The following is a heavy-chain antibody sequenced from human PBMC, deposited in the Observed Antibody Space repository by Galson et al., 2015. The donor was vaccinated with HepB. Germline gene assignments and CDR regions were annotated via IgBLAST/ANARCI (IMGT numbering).Heavy chain of an antibody. CDR2: IVVGSGNT. J-gene: IGHJ6*02. D-gene: IGHD3-10*01. CDR1: GFTFTSSA. CDR3: AAASRYYYIGGSYYGMDV. Sequence: SVKVSCKASGFTFTSSAVQWVRQARGQRLEWIGWIVVGSGNTNYAQKFQERVTITRDMSTSTAYMELSSLRSEDTAVYYCAAASRYYYIGGSYYGMDVWGQGTTVTVSS. V-gene: IGHV1-58*01.